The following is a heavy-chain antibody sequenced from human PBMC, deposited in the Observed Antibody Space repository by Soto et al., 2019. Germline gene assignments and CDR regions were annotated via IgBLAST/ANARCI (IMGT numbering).Heavy chain of an antibody. CDR1: GFTFSSYA. CDR2: ISGCGGST. D-gene: IGHD6-19*01. V-gene: IGHV3-23*01. J-gene: IGHJ4*02. Sequence: PGGSLRLSCAASGFTFSSYAMSWVRQAPGKGLEWVSAISGCGGSTYYADSVKGRFTISRDNSKNTLYLQMNSLRAEDTAVYYCAKGHSSGWIWGNWGQGTLVTVSS. CDR3: AKGHSSGWIWGN.